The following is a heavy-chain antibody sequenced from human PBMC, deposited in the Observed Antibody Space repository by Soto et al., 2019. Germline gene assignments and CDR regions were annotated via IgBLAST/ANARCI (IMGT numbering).Heavy chain of an antibody. D-gene: IGHD4-4*01. Sequence: EVQLVESEGGLVHRGGSLRLSCAASGFTFDYYWMHWVRQAPGQGLVWVAHIQNDGSRTTYADSVKGRFTISRDNAKNTMYLQMNSLGAEDTAVYYCARGNLGGFDLWGQGTTVTVSS. V-gene: IGHV3-74*01. CDR3: ARGNLGGFDL. CDR1: GFTFDYYW. CDR2: IQNDGSRT. J-gene: IGHJ3*01.